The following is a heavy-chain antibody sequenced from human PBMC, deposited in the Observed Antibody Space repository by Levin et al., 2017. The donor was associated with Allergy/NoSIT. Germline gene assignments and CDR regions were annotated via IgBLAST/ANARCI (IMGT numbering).Heavy chain of an antibody. D-gene: IGHD2-2*01. CDR1: GFTFSDYW. CDR3: ARDGVAPGVYFDS. V-gene: IGHV3-7*01. J-gene: IGHJ4*02. CDR2: INQHGNEK. Sequence: LSLTCAVSGFTFSDYWMNWVRQAPGKGLEWVANINQHGNEKYYVDSVKGRFTISRDNPKNSLDLQMNSLRAEDTAVYYCARDGVAPGVYFDSWGQGVLVIVSS.